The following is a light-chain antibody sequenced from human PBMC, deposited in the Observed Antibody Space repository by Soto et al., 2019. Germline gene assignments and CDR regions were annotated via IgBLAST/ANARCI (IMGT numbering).Light chain of an antibody. CDR3: QHYNNWPFT. Sequence: EIVMTQSPATLSVSPGERSTLSCRARQSVSSNLAWYQQKPGQAPTLLIYAASARATGIPVRFSGSRSGTEFTLTISSLQSEDFAVYYCQHYNNWPFTFGQGTKLEIK. V-gene: IGKV3-15*01. CDR1: QSVSSN. CDR2: AAS. J-gene: IGKJ2*01.